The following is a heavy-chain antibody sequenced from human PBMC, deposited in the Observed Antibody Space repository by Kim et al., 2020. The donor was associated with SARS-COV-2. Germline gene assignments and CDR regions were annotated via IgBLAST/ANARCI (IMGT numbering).Heavy chain of an antibody. CDR1: GFTVSSNY. J-gene: IGHJ5*02. Sequence: GGSLRLSCAASGFTVSSNYMNWGRQAPGKGLEWVSIIYSGGSTSYADSMKGRFTISRDTSKNTLYLQMNSLRAEDTAVYYCARTICSGGTCYKGWFDPWGQGTLVTVSS. CDR2: IYSGGST. D-gene: IGHD2-15*01. V-gene: IGHV3-66*01. CDR3: ARTICSGGTCYKGWFDP.